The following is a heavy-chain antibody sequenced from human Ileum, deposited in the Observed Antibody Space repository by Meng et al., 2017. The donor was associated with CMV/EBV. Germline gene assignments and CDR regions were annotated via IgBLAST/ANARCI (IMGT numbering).Heavy chain of an antibody. Sequence: EVRLVESGGGLVLPGGSLGLSCAASGFSFSNYAMSWVRQVPGQGLEWVSTISGSGGSTYYADSVKGHFTISRDNSKNTLYLQMNSLRAEDTAVYYCAKRAPANVVDYWGQGTLVTVSS. J-gene: IGHJ4*02. D-gene: IGHD1-1*01. V-gene: IGHV3-23*04. CDR2: ISGSGGST. CDR1: GFSFSNYA. CDR3: AKRAPANVVDY.